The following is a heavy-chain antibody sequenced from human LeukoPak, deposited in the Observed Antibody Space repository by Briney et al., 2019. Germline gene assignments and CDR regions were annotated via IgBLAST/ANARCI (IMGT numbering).Heavy chain of an antibody. V-gene: IGHV3-23*01. CDR3: ARVLRSASGTYFDY. J-gene: IGHJ4*02. CDR2: IRGSAGTT. Sequence: PGGSLRLSCAAPGFTFSSYAMSWVRQAAGKGLEWVSTIRGSAGTTYYAYSVKGRFTIASDNSKNTLYLQMSSLRAEDTALYYCARVLRSASGTYFDYWGQGTLVTVSS. D-gene: IGHD3-10*01. CDR1: GFTFSSYA.